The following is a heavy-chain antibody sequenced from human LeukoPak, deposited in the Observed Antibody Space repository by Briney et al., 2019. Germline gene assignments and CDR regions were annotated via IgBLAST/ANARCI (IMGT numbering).Heavy chain of an antibody. V-gene: IGHV4-34*01. CDR1: GGSFSGYY. J-gene: IGHJ3*02. Sequence: SETLSLTCAVYGGSFSGYYWSWIRQPPGKGLEWIGEINHSGSTNCNPSLKSRVTISVDTSKNQFSLKLSSVTAADTAVYYCARGRSAYYYDSSGRRPDAFDIWGQGTMVTVSS. D-gene: IGHD3-22*01. CDR3: ARGRSAYYYDSSGRRPDAFDI. CDR2: INHSGST.